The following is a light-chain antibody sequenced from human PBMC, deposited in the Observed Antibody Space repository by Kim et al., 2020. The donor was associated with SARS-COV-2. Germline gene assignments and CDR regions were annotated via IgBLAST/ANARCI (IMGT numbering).Light chain of an antibody. CDR1: SRDISAYKY. Sequence: QSVTISCNGTSRDISAYKYVSWYQQHPGKAPKLMIYEVNRRPSGVPDRFSGSKSGNTASLTVSGLQAEDEADYYCTSYAGSNNLDVFGTGTKVTVL. CDR2: EVN. V-gene: IGLV2-8*01. J-gene: IGLJ1*01. CDR3: TSYAGSNNLDV.